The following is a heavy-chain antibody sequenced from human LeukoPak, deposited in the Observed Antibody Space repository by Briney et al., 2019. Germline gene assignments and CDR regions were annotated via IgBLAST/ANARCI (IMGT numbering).Heavy chain of an antibody. Sequence: GGSLRLSCAASGFTFSHYAMHWVRQAPGKGLELVAVISYDGSHQYSADSVKGRLTISRDNSRHTLYLQMNSLRPEDTAVYYCARARNGTLKYWGQGTLVTVSS. V-gene: IGHV3-30*01. D-gene: IGHD1-26*01. CDR2: ISYDGSHQ. CDR1: GFTFSHYA. J-gene: IGHJ4*02. CDR3: ARARNGTLKY.